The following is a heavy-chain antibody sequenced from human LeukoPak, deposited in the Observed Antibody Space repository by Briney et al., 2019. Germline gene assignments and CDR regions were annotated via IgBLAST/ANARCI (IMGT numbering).Heavy chain of an antibody. D-gene: IGHD6-13*01. J-gene: IGHJ4*02. V-gene: IGHV3-23*01. CDR1: GFTFRSYA. Sequence: GGSLRLSCAASGFTFRSYAMGWVRQAPGKGLEWVSAISGSGGSTYYADSVKGRFTISRDNSKTTLYLQVNSLRAEDTAVYYCAKDLAVYSTSYYDYWGQGALVVVSS. CDR3: AKDLAVYSTSYYDY. CDR2: ISGSGGST.